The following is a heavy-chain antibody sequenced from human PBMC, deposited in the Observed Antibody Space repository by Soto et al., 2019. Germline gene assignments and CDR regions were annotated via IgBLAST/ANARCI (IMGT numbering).Heavy chain of an antibody. CDR1: GYTLTELS. Sequence: GASVKVSCKVSGYTLTELSMHWVRQAPGKGLEWMGGFDPEDGETIYAQKFQGRVTMTEDTSTDTAYMELSSLRSEGTAVYYCATSSIAARFGYYGMDVWGQGTTVTVSS. CDR2: FDPEDGET. D-gene: IGHD6-6*01. CDR3: ATSSIAARFGYYGMDV. J-gene: IGHJ6*02. V-gene: IGHV1-24*01.